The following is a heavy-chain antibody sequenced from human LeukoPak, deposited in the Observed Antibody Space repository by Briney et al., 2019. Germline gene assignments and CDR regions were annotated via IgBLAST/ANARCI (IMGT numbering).Heavy chain of an antibody. CDR2: MNTNGGNT. V-gene: IGHV1-8*03. J-gene: IGHJ4*02. D-gene: IGHD6-6*01. CDR3: ARGASRSFDY. Sequence: GASVKVSCKASGYTFTSYDINWVRQATGQGLEWMGVMNTNGGNTGYAQRFRGRVTITRNTSISTAYMELSSLRSEDTAVYYCARGASRSFDYWGQGTLVTVSS. CDR1: GYTFTSYD.